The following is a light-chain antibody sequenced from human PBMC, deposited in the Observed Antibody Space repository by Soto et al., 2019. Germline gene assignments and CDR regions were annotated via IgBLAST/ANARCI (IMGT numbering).Light chain of an antibody. CDR1: QSINNW. V-gene: IGKV1-5*03. Sequence: DIQMTQCPATVSASVGDRFTITFRASQSINNWLAWYQQKPGQAPKVLIYKASILESGVPSRFSGSGSGTEFTLTISSLQPDDFATYFCQEYNSYWTFGQGTKVDIK. CDR2: KAS. CDR3: QEYNSYWT. J-gene: IGKJ1*01.